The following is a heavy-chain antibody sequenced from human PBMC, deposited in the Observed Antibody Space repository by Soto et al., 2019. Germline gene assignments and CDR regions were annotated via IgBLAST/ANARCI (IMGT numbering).Heavy chain of an antibody. CDR2: ISWYSGSL. V-gene: IGHV3-9*01. CDR3: AKDVGYCSSVRCHSHLEH. J-gene: IGHJ1*01. CDR1: GFRCADYA. D-gene: IGHD2-2*01. Sequence: EVRLVESGGGLVQPGRSLRLACAATGFRCADYATHRVRQAPGKGLEWVPGISWYSGSLGYVDSVKGRFTISRDNDKNTLSLQMNSLRVADTAFYYCAKDVGYCSSVRCHSHLEHWGQGALVTVSS.